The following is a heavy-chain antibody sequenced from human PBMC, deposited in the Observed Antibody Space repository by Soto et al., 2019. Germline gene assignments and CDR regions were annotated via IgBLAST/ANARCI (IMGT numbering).Heavy chain of an antibody. Sequence: GASVKVSCKASGYTFRSSAMHWVRQAPGQRLEWMGWINVGNGNTKYSQKFQGRVTITRDTSASTAYMEVSSLRSEDTAVYYCARPTQNWNWQFDYWGQGTLVTVPS. CDR1: GYTFRSSA. CDR3: ARPTQNWNWQFDY. V-gene: IGHV1-3*01. D-gene: IGHD1-7*01. J-gene: IGHJ4*02. CDR2: INVGNGNT.